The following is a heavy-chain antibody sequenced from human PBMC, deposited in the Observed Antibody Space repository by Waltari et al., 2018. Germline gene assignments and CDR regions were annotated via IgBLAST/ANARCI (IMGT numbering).Heavy chain of an antibody. D-gene: IGHD2-15*01. CDR1: GDSMSSAYW. Sequence: QLQLQESGPGLVKPSGTLSLTCAVSGDSMSSAYWWSWVRQPPGKGLEWIGQVYGGGKSNYNPSFASRVTVELDTYNKKFTLKVTSATAADTAVYYCVRDRGRGLYLDSWGPG. J-gene: IGHJ4*02. CDR2: VYGGGKS. CDR3: VRDRGRGLYLDS. V-gene: IGHV4-4*02.